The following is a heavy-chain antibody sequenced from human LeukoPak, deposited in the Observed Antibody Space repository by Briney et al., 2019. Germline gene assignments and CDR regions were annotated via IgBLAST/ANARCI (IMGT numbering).Heavy chain of an antibody. CDR1: GGSIKKYY. V-gene: IGHV4-59*01. D-gene: IGHD1-26*01. Sequence: KPSDTLPLTCTVSGGSIKKYYWSWIRQPPRKGLDWMGYIYYSGCTTYTPSFTSRVTISVDMSKTKFSLNLRSVTAADTAVYYCARDLEESGRYLRFDPWGQGTLVTVSS. CDR2: IYYSGCT. J-gene: IGHJ5*02. CDR3: ARDLEESGRYLRFDP.